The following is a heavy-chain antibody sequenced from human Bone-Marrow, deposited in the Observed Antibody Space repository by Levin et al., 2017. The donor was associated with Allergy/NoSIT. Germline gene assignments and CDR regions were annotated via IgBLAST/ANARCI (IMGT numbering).Heavy chain of an antibody. J-gene: IGHJ6*02. V-gene: IGHV3-11*01. CDR2: ITNGGSTI. CDR3: AREGGPGKSGAWGYYYYYGMDV. Sequence: PGGSLRLSCAASGFTFNDYHMNWVRQAPGKGLEWISYITNGGSTIYYADSVKGRFTISRDNAQNSLFLQMDSLRVEDTAVYYCAREGGPGKSGAWGYYYYYGMDVWGQGTTVTVFS. CDR1: GFTFNDYH. D-gene: IGHD7-27*01.